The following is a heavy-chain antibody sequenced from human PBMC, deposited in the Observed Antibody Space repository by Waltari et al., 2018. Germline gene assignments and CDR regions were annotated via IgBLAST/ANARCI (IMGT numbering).Heavy chain of an antibody. V-gene: IGHV3-15*07. J-gene: IGHJ4*02. CDR2: IKDKADGGTI. Sequence: DVQLVESGGGLVKHGGSLRLYCSESGISFRAAWMNRVRQAPGRGLEWIGRIKDKADGGTIDYAAPVKGRFTISRDDSKNMTYLQMNSLKPDDTGVYFCLYDPSVWGQGTLVTVSS. D-gene: IGHD5-12*01. CDR1: GISFRAAW. CDR3: LYDPSV.